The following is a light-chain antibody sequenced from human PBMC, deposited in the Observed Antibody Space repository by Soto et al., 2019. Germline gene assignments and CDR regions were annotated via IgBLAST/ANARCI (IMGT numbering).Light chain of an antibody. Sequence: DIVMTQSPAFVSASLGERVTLSCRASRTIDTYLAWFQHRLGQPPRLLIFGASVRAPGVPPRFSGGGSGTEFPLTINSLRSEDCAVYFCQQYDAWPPGTFGGGTTVEI. CDR2: GAS. J-gene: IGKJ4*01. CDR1: RTIDTY. V-gene: IGKV3-15*01. CDR3: QQYDAWPPGT.